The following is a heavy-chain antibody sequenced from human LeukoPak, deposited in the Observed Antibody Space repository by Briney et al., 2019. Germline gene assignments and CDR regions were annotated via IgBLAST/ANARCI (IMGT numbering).Heavy chain of an antibody. CDR3: AREGDYGDYNPDY. CDR1: GFTFSNYA. D-gene: IGHD4-17*01. J-gene: IGHJ4*02. Sequence: GGSLRLSCAASGFTFSNYAMNWVRQAPGKGLEWVSSISSSSSYIYYADSVKGRFTISKDNAKNSLYLQMNSLRAEDTAVYYCAREGDYGDYNPDYWGQGTLVTVSS. CDR2: ISSSSSYI. V-gene: IGHV3-21*01.